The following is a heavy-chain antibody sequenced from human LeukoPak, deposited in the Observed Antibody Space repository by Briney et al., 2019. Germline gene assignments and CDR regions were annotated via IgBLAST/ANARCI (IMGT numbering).Heavy chain of an antibody. CDR3: AKSPDVSDY. J-gene: IGHJ4*02. CDR2: IGASGDSI. V-gene: IGHV3-23*01. CDR1: GFTFSSYA. Sequence: RAGGSLRLSCAVSGFTFSSYAMIWVRHPPRRGLVWVSSIGASGDSIYYTDSVKGRFTISRDNSKNTLYLQMSSLRVEDTAVYYCAKSPDVSDYWGQGTLVTVSS.